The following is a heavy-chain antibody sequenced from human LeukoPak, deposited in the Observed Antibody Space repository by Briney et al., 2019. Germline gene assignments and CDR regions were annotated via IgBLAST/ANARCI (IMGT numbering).Heavy chain of an antibody. D-gene: IGHD3-10*01. CDR1: GFTFNSHS. CDR2: ISYDGSNK. Sequence: GGSLRLSCAASGFTFNSHSMHWVRQAPGKGLEWVAVISYDGSNKHYADSVKGRFSISRDNSKNTLYLQMNSLRAEDTAVYYCAKDYGSGSHFHDAFDIWGQGTMVTVSS. CDR3: AKDYGSGSHFHDAFDI. V-gene: IGHV3-30*18. J-gene: IGHJ3*02.